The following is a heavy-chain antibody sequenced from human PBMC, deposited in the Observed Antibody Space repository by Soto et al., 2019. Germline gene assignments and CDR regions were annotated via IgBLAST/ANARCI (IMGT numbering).Heavy chain of an antibody. Sequence: GASVKVSCKASGYTLTSYGISRVRQAPGEGLEWMGWISAYNGNTNYAQKLQGRVTMTTDTSTSTAYMELRSLRSDDTAVYYCARSHRWGLGGSSKNWFGPWGQGTLVTVSS. CDR1: GYTLTSYG. J-gene: IGHJ5*02. CDR2: ISAYNGNT. D-gene: IGHD2-15*01. CDR3: ARSHRWGLGGSSKNWFGP. V-gene: IGHV1-18*01.